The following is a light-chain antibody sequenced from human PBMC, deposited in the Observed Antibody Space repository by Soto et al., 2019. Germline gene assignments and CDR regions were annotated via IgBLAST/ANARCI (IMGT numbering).Light chain of an antibody. CDR3: QQYNSYPYT. CDR1: QTITDW. J-gene: IGKJ2*01. V-gene: IGKV1-5*03. CDR2: RAT. Sequence: DIRMTQSPSTLSAFVGDSVTITCRASQTITDWLAWYQQKTGKAPKFLIYRATYLESGVPSRFSGSGSGTQFTLTIRSLQPDDFATYSCQQYNSYPYTFGKGTKVDIK.